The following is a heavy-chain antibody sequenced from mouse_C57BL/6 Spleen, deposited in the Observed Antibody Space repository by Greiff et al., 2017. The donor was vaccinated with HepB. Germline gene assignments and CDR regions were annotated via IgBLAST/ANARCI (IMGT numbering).Heavy chain of an antibody. V-gene: IGHV2-5*01. J-gene: IGHJ1*03. D-gene: IGHD1-1*01. CDR2: IWRGGST. CDR3: ASLIYYYGSSYERNWYFDV. Sequence: VKLQQSGPGLVQPSQSLSITCTVSGFSLTSYGVHWVRQSPGKGLEWLGVIWRGGSTDYNAAFMSRLSITKDNSKSQVFFKMNSLQADDTAIYYCASLIYYYGSSYERNWYFDVWGTGTTVTVSS. CDR1: GFSLTSYG.